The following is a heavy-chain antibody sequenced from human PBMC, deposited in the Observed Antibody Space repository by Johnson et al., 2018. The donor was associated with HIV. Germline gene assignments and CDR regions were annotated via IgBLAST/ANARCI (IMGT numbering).Heavy chain of an antibody. CDR3: AKDMVPKYSSSPGAFDI. D-gene: IGHD6-6*01. V-gene: IGHV3-43*01. CDR1: GFTFDDYT. CDR2: ISWDGGST. J-gene: IGHJ3*02. Sequence: VQLVESGGVVVQPGGSLRLSCAASGFTFDDYTMHWVRQAPGKGLEWVSLISWDGGSTYYADSVKGRFTISRDNSKNSLYLQMNSLRTEDTALYYCAKDMVPKYSSSPGAFDIWGQGTMVTVSS.